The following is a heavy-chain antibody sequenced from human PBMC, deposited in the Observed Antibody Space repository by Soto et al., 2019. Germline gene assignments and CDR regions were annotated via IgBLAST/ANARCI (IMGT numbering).Heavy chain of an antibody. CDR3: VRGGGGGLFEH. Sequence: QVHLVESGGGLVKPGGSLRLSCATSGFPFNDYYMTRIRQAPGKGLEWLSHISPKSTFRNYADSVKGRFTISRDNTESSLFLKMNSLGVDDTAVYSCVRGGGGGLFEHWGQGVLVTVSS. CDR1: GFPFNDYY. CDR2: ISPKSTFR. V-gene: IGHV3-11*06. D-gene: IGHD2-21*01. J-gene: IGHJ4*02.